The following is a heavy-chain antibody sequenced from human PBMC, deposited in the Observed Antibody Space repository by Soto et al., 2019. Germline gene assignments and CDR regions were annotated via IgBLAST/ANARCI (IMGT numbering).Heavy chain of an antibody. CDR3: ARRIAAAGNPVDAFDI. V-gene: IGHV3-21*01. CDR2: ISSSSSYI. Sequence: EVQLVESGGGLVKPGGSLRLSCAASGFTFSSYSMNWVRQAPGKGLEWVSSISSSSSYIYYADSVKGRFTISRNNAKNSLYLQMNSLRAEDTAVYYCARRIAAAGNPVDAFDIWGQGTMVTVSS. CDR1: GFTFSSYS. J-gene: IGHJ3*02. D-gene: IGHD6-13*01.